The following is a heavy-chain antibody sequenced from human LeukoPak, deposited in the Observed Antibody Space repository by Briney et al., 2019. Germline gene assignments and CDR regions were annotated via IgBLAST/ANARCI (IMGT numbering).Heavy chain of an antibody. Sequence: PSGTLSLTCAVSGGSISSFNWWSWVRQPPGKGLEWIGEIYHSGSTNYTPSLKSRVTISVDKSKNQFSLNLTSVTAADPAVYYCATDWGSSWQGSKYFQHWGQGTLVTVSS. CDR2: IYHSGST. V-gene: IGHV4-4*02. J-gene: IGHJ1*01. D-gene: IGHD6-13*01. CDR1: GGSISSFNW. CDR3: ATDWGSSWQGSKYFQH.